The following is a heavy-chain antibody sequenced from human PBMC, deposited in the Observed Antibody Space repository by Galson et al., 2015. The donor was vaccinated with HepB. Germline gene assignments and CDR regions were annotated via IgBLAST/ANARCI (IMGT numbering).Heavy chain of an antibody. CDR1: GFTFSAFA. CDR2: ISAAGDRT. V-gene: IGHV3-23*01. CDR3: AKAFRPGDSSSNFLFFDY. Sequence: SLRLSCAASGFTFSAFAVTWVRQAPGKGLEWVSGISAAGDRTYYADSVEGRFTISRDNSKNTLYLEINSLRAEDTAVYYCAKAFRPGDSSSNFLFFDYWGRGTLVIVSS. J-gene: IGHJ4*02. D-gene: IGHD6-13*01.